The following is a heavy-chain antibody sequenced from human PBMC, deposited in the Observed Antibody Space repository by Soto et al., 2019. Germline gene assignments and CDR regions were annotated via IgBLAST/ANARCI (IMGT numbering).Heavy chain of an antibody. CDR1: GFTFRSYV. D-gene: IGHD3-16*01. Sequence: QVQLVESGGGVVQPGASLRLSCVGSGFTFRSYVIHWVRQAPGKGLEWVALTSYDGSNKYYDDSVKGRFTISRDNSRNTVDLHMDSLRLGDTARYCDARWGTTGGLDVWGQGTLVSVSS. CDR3: ARWGTTGGLDV. J-gene: IGHJ4*02. V-gene: IGHV3-30*19. CDR2: TSYDGSNK.